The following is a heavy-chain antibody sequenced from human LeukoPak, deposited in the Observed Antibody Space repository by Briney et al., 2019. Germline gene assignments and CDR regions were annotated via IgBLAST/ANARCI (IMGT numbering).Heavy chain of an antibody. Sequence: ASVKVSCKASGYTFTGYYMHRVRQAPGQGLEWMGWINPNSGGTNYAQKFQGRVTMTRDTSISTAYMELSRLRSDDTAVYYCARNMAEGYRSSTSCYPGVYYMDVWGKGTTVTVSS. CDR3: ARNMAEGYRSSTSCYPGVYYMDV. J-gene: IGHJ6*03. V-gene: IGHV1-2*02. CDR1: GYTFTGYY. D-gene: IGHD2-2*01. CDR2: INPNSGGT.